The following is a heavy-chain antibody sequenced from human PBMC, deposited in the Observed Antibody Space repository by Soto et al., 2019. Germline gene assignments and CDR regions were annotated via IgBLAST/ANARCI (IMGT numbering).Heavy chain of an antibody. CDR1: GFTFSSYG. V-gene: IGHV3-33*01. Sequence: QVQLVESGGGVVQPGRSLRLSCAASGFTFSSYGMHWVRQAPGKGLEWVAVIWYDGSNKYYADSVKGRFTISRDNSKNTLDLSMNSLRAEDTAVYYCARDQGYYDYIWGSYHDAFDIWGQGTMVTVSS. J-gene: IGHJ3*02. CDR3: ARDQGYYDYIWGSYHDAFDI. CDR2: IWYDGSNK. D-gene: IGHD3-16*01.